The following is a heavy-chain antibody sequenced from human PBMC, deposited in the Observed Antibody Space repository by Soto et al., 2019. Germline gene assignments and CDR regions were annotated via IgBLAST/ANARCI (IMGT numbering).Heavy chain of an antibody. D-gene: IGHD4-17*01. CDR1: GGSVSSGSYY. V-gene: IGHV4-61*01. CDR2: IYYSGST. Sequence: SETLSLTCTVSGGSVSSGSYYWSWIGQPPGKGLEWIGYIYYSGSTNYNPSLKSRVTISVDTSKNQFSLKLSSVTAAGTAVYYCAREDYGDYLGGYWGQGTLVTVSS. CDR3: AREDYGDYLGGY. J-gene: IGHJ4*02.